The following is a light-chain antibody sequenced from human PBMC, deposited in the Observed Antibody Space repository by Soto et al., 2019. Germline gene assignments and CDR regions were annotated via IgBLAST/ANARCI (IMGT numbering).Light chain of an antibody. Sequence: DIQMTQSPSSLSASVGDRVTITCRASQSVSTYLNWYFQKSGGAPKLLIHGVSKLENGTPSRFSGSGLATDFTLTINTLQPEDFAVYFCQQTYMVPYTFGQGTKV. J-gene: IGKJ2*01. V-gene: IGKV1-39*01. CDR2: GVS. CDR1: QSVSTY. CDR3: QQTYMVPYT.